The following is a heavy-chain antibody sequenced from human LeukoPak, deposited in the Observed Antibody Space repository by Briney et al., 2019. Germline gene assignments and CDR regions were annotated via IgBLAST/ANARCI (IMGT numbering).Heavy chain of an antibody. CDR1: GFTISAYS. D-gene: IGHD1-26*01. CDR2: ISSTSSTI. CDR3: AVRSGTYSFDC. V-gene: IGHV3-48*01. Sequence: GGSLRLSCAASGFTISAYSLNWVRQAPGKGLEWVSYISSTSSTIYYADSVKGRFTISRDNAKNSLYLQMNSLRAEGTAVYYCAVRSGTYSFDCWGQGTLVTVSS. J-gene: IGHJ4*02.